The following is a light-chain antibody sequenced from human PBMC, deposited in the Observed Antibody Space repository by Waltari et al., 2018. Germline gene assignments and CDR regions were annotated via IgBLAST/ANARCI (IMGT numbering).Light chain of an antibody. CDR1: QSVSSNF. V-gene: IGKV3-20*01. J-gene: IGKJ2*01. CDR2: GAS. CDR3: QQYGSSPYT. Sequence: EIVLTQSPGTLSLSQGERATLSCRPSQSVSSNFLTWYQQKRGQAPRLLIYGASTRATGIPDRFSGSGSGTDFTLTISRLEPEDFAVYYCQQYGSSPYTFGQGTKLEI.